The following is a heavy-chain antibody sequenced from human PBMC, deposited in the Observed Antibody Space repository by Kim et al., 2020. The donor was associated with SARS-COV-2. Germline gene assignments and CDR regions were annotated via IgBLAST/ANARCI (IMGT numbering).Heavy chain of an antibody. J-gene: IGHJ3*02. V-gene: IGHV3-23*01. CDR2: ISGSGGST. CDR1: VFTFSSYA. Sequence: GGSLRLSCAASVFTFSSYAMSWVRQAPGKGLEWVSAISGSGGSTYYADSVKGRFTISRDNSKNTLYLQMNSLRAEDTAVYYCAKDSQYSGSYSDAFDIWGQGTMVTVSS. D-gene: IGHD1-26*01. CDR3: AKDSQYSGSYSDAFDI.